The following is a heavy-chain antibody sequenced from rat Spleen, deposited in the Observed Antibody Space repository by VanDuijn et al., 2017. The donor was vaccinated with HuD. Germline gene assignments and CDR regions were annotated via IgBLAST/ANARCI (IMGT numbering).Heavy chain of an antibody. CDR2: INYSGST. CDR1: VDSITSHY. D-gene: IGHD2-3*01. J-gene: IGHJ2*01. Sequence: EVQLQESGPGLVKPSQSLSLSCSVTVDSITSHYWGWIRKFPGNKMEWMGYINYSGSTSYNPFIKSRISITRDTSKNQFFRQLTSVATEDTATYYCARYGGYNFDYWGQGVMVTVSS. CDR3: ARYGGYNFDY. V-gene: IGHV3-1*01.